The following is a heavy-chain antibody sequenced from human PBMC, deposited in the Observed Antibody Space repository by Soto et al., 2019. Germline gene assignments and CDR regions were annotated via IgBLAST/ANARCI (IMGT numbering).Heavy chain of an antibody. CDR2: IYHSGST. CDR3: ARVTKYYDILTGYGSYGNWFDP. J-gene: IGHJ5*02. CDR1: SGSISSSNW. D-gene: IGHD3-9*01. V-gene: IGHV4-4*02. Sequence: QVQLQESGPGLVKPSGTLSLTCAVSSGSISSSNWWSWVRQPPGKGLEWIGEIYHSGSTNYNPSLKSRDTISVDKSKNQFSLKLSSVPAADTAVYYCARVTKYYDILTGYGSYGNWFDPWGQGTLVTVSS.